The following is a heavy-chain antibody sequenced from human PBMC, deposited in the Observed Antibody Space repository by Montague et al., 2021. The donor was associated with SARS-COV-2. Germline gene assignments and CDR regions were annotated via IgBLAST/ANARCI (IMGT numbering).Heavy chain of an antibody. J-gene: IGHJ4*02. CDR3: ARDYPGVPGSYYHYFDY. CDR1: GFTFSSYA. D-gene: IGHD3-10*01. CDR2: ISYDGSNK. V-gene: IGHV3-30-3*01. Sequence: SLRLSCAASGFTFSSYAMHWVRQAPGKGLEWVAVISYDGSNKYYADSVKGRFTVSRDNSKNTLYLQMNSLRAEDTAVYYCARDYPGVPGSYYHYFDYWGQGTLVTVSS.